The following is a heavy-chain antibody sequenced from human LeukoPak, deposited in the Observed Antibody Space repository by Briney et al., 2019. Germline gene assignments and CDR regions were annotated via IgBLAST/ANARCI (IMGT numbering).Heavy chain of an antibody. J-gene: IGHJ4*02. V-gene: IGHV1-2*02. CDR1: GYTFTTYY. D-gene: IGHD4-23*01. CDR3: ARDWGGDYGGNKAYYFDY. Sequence: ASVRVSFTASGYTFTTYYMHWVGPAPGQGRGWRGGINPNSGGKNYEQKFQGRLTITRDTSISTAYMELSRLRSDHTAVYYCARDWGGDYGGNKAYYFDYWGQGTLVTVSS. CDR2: INPNSGGK.